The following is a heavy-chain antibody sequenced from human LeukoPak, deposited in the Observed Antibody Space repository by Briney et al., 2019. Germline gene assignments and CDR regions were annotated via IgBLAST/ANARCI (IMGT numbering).Heavy chain of an antibody. CDR3: ATNDYGDYLADY. Sequence: ASVKVSRKASGYTFTGYYMHWVRQAPGQGLEWMGWINPNSGGTNYAQKFQGRVTMTRDTSTSTAYMELSRLRSDDTAVYYCATNDYGDYLADYWGQGTLVTVSS. V-gene: IGHV1-2*02. CDR2: INPNSGGT. CDR1: GYTFTGYY. J-gene: IGHJ4*02. D-gene: IGHD4-17*01.